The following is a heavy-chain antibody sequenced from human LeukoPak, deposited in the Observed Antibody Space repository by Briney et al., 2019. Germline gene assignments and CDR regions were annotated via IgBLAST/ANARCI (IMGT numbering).Heavy chain of an antibody. J-gene: IGHJ6*02. CDR1: GGTFSSYA. CDR3: ATDFKAYYYYGMDV. V-gene: IGHV1-69*04. CDR2: IIPIFGIA. Sequence: SVKVSCKASGGTFSSYAISWVRQAPGQGLEWMGRIIPIFGIANYAQKFQGRVTITADKSTSTAYMELSSLRSEDTAVYYCATDFKAYYYYGMDVWGQGTTVTVSS.